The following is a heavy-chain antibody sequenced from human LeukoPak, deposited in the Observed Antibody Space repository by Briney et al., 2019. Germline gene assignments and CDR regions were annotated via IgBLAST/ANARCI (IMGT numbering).Heavy chain of an antibody. D-gene: IGHD2-21*01. Sequence: GGSLRLSCAASGFTFSSYSMNWVRQAPGKGLEWVSSISSSSSYIYYADSVKGRFTISRDNAKNSLYLQMNSLRSDDTAVYYCAREFVGISVWFDPWGQGTLVTVSS. CDR3: AREFVGISVWFDP. V-gene: IGHV3-21*04. CDR1: GFTFSSYS. J-gene: IGHJ5*02. CDR2: ISSSSSYI.